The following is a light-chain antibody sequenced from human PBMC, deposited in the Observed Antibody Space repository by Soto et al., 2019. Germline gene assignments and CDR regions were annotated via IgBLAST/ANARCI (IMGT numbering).Light chain of an antibody. CDR1: SSDVGGYNY. Sequence: QSALTQPASVSGSPGQSITISCTGTSSDVGGYNYVSWYQQQSGKAPKLMIHEVSNRPSGVSSRFSGSKSGNTASLTISGLQAEDDADYYCSSYTSSRAYVIGIGTKVSVL. V-gene: IGLV2-14*01. CDR3: SSYTSSRAYV. CDR2: EVS. J-gene: IGLJ1*01.